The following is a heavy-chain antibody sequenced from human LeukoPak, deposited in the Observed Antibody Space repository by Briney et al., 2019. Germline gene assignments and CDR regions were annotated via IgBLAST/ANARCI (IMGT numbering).Heavy chain of an antibody. CDR1: GFTFTNAW. J-gene: IGHJ4*02. Sequence: GGSLRLSCAASGFTFTNAWMNWVRQVPGKGLEWVGRIKSKADGETIDYAAPVKGRFTFSRDDSKNMLYLQMNSLKSEDTAVYYCSTLTSRGLSDSWGQGTLVTVSS. CDR2: IKSKADGETI. CDR3: STLTSRGLSDS. D-gene: IGHD1-20*01. V-gene: IGHV3-15*07.